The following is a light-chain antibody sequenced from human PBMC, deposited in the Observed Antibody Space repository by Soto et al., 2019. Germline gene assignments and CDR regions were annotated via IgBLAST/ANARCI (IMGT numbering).Light chain of an antibody. J-gene: IGKJ1*01. CDR2: GAS. CDR3: QQYNNWPRT. V-gene: IGKV3-15*01. Sequence: DIVVTQSPATLSASPGERVTLSCRASQFVSSRLAWYHQKPGQAPRLLIYGASTRATGIPARFSGSGSGTEFTLTINSLQSEDFAVYYCQQYNNWPRTFGRGTKVDIK. CDR1: QFVSSR.